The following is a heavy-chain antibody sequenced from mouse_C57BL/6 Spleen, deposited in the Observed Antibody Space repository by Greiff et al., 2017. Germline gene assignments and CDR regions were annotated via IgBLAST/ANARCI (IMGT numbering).Heavy chain of an antibody. J-gene: IGHJ4*01. Sequence: EVQLQQSGPVLVKPGASVKMSCKASGYTFTDSYMHWVKQSPGKSLEWIGVINPYNGGTSYNQKFKGKATLTVDKSSSTAYMERNSLTSEDSAVYYCARTPYDYGYAMDYWGQGTSVTVSS. CDR3: ARTPYDYGYAMDY. V-gene: IGHV1-19*01. CDR1: GYTFTDSY. CDR2: INPYNGGT. D-gene: IGHD2-4*01.